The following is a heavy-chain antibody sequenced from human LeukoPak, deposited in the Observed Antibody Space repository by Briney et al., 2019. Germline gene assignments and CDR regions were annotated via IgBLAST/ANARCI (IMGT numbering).Heavy chain of an antibody. J-gene: IGHJ4*02. V-gene: IGHV4-39*07. CDR3: ARVSGYDWESFYDY. Sequence: SETLSLTCTVSGGSISSSSYYWGWIRQPPGKGLEWIGRIYYSGSTYYNPSLKSRVTISVDTSKKQFSLKLRSVTAADTAVYYCARVSGYDWESFYDYWGQGTLVTVSS. CDR1: GGSISSSSYY. CDR2: IYYSGST. D-gene: IGHD5-12*01.